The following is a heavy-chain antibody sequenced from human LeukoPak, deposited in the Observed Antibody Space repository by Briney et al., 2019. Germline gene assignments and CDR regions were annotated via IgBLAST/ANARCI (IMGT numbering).Heavy chain of an antibody. V-gene: IGHV3-48*03. CDR2: ISSSGSTK. Sequence: WGSLRLSCAASGLTFSSYEMNWVRQPPGKGLEWVSYISSSGSTKYYADSVKGRFTISRDNAKNSLYLQMNSLRAEDTAVYYCARVGSGSYYSLYYYYYGMDVWGQGTTVTVSS. CDR1: GLTFSSYE. CDR3: ARVGSGSYYSLYYYYYGMDV. J-gene: IGHJ6*02. D-gene: IGHD1-26*01.